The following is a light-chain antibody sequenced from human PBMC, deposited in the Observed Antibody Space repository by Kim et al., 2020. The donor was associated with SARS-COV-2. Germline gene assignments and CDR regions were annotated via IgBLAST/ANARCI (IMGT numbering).Light chain of an antibody. V-gene: IGLV2-8*01. CDR2: EVS. J-gene: IGLJ3*02. Sequence: QSALTQPPSASGSPGQSVTISCTGTSSDVGGYNFVSWYQQHPGKAPKLVIYEVSKRPSGVPDRFSGSKSGNTASLTVSGLQSEDEADYYCNSYAGNSHWVFGGGTQLTVL. CDR1: SSDVGGYNF. CDR3: NSYAGNSHWV.